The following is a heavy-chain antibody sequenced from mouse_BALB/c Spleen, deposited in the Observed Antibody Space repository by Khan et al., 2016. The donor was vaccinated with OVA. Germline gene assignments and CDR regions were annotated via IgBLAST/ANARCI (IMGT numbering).Heavy chain of an antibody. D-gene: IGHD2-4*01. CDR3: ARKDYYDYDPFPY. J-gene: IGHJ3*01. V-gene: IGHV3-2*02. Sequence: VQLKQSGPGLVKPSQSLSLTCTVTGYSITSEFAWNWIRQFPGNKLEWMGYISYSGNTRNNPSLKSLISITRDTSRNQFFLQLNSVTTEDTATYYCARKDYYDYDPFPYWGQGTLVTVSA. CDR2: ISYSGNT. CDR1: GYSITSEFA.